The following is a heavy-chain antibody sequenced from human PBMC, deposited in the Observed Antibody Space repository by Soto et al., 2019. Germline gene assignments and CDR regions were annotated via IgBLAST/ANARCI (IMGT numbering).Heavy chain of an antibody. V-gene: IGHV4-31*03. CDR3: ASIPGGGYSYGIDY. CDR2: IYFTGAT. J-gene: IGHJ4*02. Sequence: QLQLQEPGPGLVKPSQTLSLTCNVSGGSISSGTSYWTWIRQHPGEGLEWIGHIYFTGATYSNPSIRSRLTMSVGTSKSQFSLKLTSVTAADTATYFCASIPGGGYSYGIDYCGQGTLVTVSS. D-gene: IGHD2-21*02. CDR1: GGSISSGTSY.